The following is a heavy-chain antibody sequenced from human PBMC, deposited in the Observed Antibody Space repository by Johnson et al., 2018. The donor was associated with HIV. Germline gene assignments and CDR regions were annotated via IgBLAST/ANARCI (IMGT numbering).Heavy chain of an antibody. CDR1: GFNFSTHA. CDR2: IFGGGRT. D-gene: IGHD1-26*01. J-gene: IGHJ3*02. Sequence: VQLVESGGGLVQPGGSLRLSCAASGFNFSTHAMSWVRQAPGKGLEWVSVIFGGGRTHYADSVQGRFTISRDNSKNTLYLQMNSLRAEDTAVYYCARDGSYSGSLSDAFDIWGQGTMVTVSS. CDR3: ARDGSYSGSLSDAFDI. V-gene: IGHV3-66*02.